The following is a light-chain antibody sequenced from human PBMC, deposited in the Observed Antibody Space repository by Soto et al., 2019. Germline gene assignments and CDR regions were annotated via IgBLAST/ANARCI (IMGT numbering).Light chain of an antibody. Sequence: QSVLTQPPSASGTPGQRVTISCSGSSSNIGSNSVNWYQQLPGTAPKLLMYSSNQRPSGVPDRFSGSKSGTSASLAISGRQSEEEADYYCAAWDESMNGVVFGGGTKLTVL. V-gene: IGLV1-44*01. J-gene: IGLJ2*01. CDR2: SSN. CDR3: AAWDESMNGVV. CDR1: SSNIGSNS.